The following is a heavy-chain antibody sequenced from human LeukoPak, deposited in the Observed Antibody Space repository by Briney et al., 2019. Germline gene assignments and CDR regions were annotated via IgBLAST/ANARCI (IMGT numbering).Heavy chain of an antibody. CDR2: INLGDSDT. J-gene: IGHJ4*02. D-gene: IGHD3-3*01. V-gene: IGHV5-51*01. CDR3: ARGQAYYDFWSGYYGGYFDY. Sequence: GESLKISCKGAGYTFTSSWIAWVRQMPGKGLEWMGIINLGDSDTRYSPSFQGQVTISADKSISTAYLQWSSLKASDTAMYYCARGQAYYDFWSGYYGGYFDYWGQGTLVTVSS. CDR1: GYTFTSSW.